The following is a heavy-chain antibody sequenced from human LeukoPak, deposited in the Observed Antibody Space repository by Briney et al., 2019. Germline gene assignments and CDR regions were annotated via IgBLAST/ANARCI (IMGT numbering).Heavy chain of an antibody. V-gene: IGHV1-46*01. CDR2: IIPSDGFT. D-gene: IGHD3-3*01. Sequence: ASVKVSCKASGYTFSSYYVHWVRQAPGQGLEWMGMIIPSDGFTSYAQKFQGRVTMTRDMSTSTVYMELSSLRSDDTAVYYCAREQGDPPALYDFWSGYIADAFDIWGQGTMVTVSS. CDR1: GYTFSSYY. CDR3: AREQGDPPALYDFWSGYIADAFDI. J-gene: IGHJ3*02.